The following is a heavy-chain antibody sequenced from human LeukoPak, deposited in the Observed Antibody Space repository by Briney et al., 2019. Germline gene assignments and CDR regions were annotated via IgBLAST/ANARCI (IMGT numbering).Heavy chain of an antibody. CDR3: ARVSSSCFDY. CDR2: IKEDGSEK. V-gene: IGHV3-7*01. CDR1: GFTLSSYW. Sequence: GGSLRLSCAASGFTLSSYWMSWVRQAPGEGREWVANIKEDGSEKVYVDSVKGRFTISRDNAKNSVYLQMNSLRAEDTAVYYCARVSSSCFDYWGQGTLVTVSS. J-gene: IGHJ4*02. D-gene: IGHD2-2*01.